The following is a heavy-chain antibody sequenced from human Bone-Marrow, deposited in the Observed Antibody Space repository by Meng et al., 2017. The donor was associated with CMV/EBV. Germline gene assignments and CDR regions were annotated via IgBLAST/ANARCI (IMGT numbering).Heavy chain of an antibody. CDR1: GFTFSDYY. CDR3: ARDAPLGKYYDFWSGYSSYYYYYGMDV. CDR2: ISNSVSNI. Sequence: GGSLRLSCAASGFTFSDYYMTWIRQAPGKGLEWVSCISNSVSNIYYADSVKGRFTISRDNAKNSLYLQMNSLRAEDTAVYYCARDAPLGKYYDFWSGYSSYYYYYGMDVWGQGTTVTVSS. V-gene: IGHV3-11*01. J-gene: IGHJ6*02. D-gene: IGHD3-3*01.